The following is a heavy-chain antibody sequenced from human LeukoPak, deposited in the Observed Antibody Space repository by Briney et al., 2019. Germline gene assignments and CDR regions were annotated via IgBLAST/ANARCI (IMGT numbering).Heavy chain of an antibody. J-gene: IGHJ4*02. CDR2: INSGGTT. V-gene: IGHV3-66*01. D-gene: IGHD5-12*01. CDR1: GFNVSSTY. Sequence: QPGGSLRLSCVASGFNVSSTYMNWVRQAPGKGLEWVSLINSGGTTYYPDSVKGRFTIARDNSKSTLFLQMNSLRAEDSGVYYCARGDVDIVPTIDFDYWGQGTLVTVSS. CDR3: ARGDVDIVPTIDFDY.